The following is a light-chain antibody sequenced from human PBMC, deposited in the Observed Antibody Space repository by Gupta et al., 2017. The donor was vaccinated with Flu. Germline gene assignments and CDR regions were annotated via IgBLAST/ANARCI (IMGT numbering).Light chain of an antibody. Sequence: QSALTQPPSASGSPGQSVTISCTGTSSDVGGYNYVSWYQQHPGKAPKLIIYEVNKRPSGVPDRFSGSKSGNTASLTVSGLLAADEADYYCCSYGGSKFFGGGTKLTV. CDR3: CSYGGSKF. V-gene: IGLV2-8*01. CDR1: SSDVGGYNY. CDR2: EVN. J-gene: IGLJ2*01.